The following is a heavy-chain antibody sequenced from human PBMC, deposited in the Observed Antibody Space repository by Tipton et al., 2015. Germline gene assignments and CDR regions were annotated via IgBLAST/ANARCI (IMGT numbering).Heavy chain of an antibody. CDR3: ARARGRHGGLFDS. Sequence: LWSRVAMSMDTSKTQFSLKMSSVTASGTAVYYCARARGRHGGLFDSWGQGILVTVSS. J-gene: IGHJ4*02. V-gene: IGHV4-28*06. D-gene: IGHD4-23*01.